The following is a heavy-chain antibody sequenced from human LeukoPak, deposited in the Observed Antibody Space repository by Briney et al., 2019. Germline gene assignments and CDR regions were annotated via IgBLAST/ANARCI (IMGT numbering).Heavy chain of an antibody. CDR3: ARGGSSGWWDYYYYYMDV. V-gene: IGHV3-30*02. J-gene: IGHJ6*03. Sequence: GGSLRLSCAASGFTFSSYGMHWVRQAPGKGLEWVAFIRYDGSNKYYADSVKGRFTISRDNSKNTLYLQMNSLRAEDTAVYYCARGGSSGWWDYYYYYMDVWGKGTTVTVSS. D-gene: IGHD6-19*01. CDR2: IRYDGSNK. CDR1: GFTFSSYG.